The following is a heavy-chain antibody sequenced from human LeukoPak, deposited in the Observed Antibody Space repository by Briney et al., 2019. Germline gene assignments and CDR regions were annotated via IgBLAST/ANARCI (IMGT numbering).Heavy chain of an antibody. V-gene: IGHV4-30-4*01. J-gene: IGHJ4*02. D-gene: IGHD2-15*01. Sequence: PSETLSLTCTVSGGSISSGDYYWSWICQPPGKGLEWIGYIYYSGSTYYNPSLKSRVTISVDTSKNQFSLKLSSVTAADTAVYYCAREEIIGYCSGGSCLSHHRIFDHWGQGTLVTVSS. CDR2: IYYSGST. CDR3: AREEIIGYCSGGSCLSHHRIFDH. CDR1: GGSISSGDYY.